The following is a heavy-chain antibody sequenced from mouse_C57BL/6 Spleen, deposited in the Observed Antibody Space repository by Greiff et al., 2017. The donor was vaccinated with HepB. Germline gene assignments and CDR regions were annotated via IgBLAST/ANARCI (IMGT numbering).Heavy chain of an antibody. D-gene: IGHD1-1*01. CDR2: ISDGGRYT. J-gene: IGHJ3*01. V-gene: IGHV5-4*01. Sequence: EVQVLQSGGGLVKPGASLKLSCAASGFTFSSYAMSWVRQTPEKRLEWVATISDGGRYTYYPDNVKGRFTISRDNAKNNLYLQMSHLKSEDTAMYYCARDHYGSFAYWGQGTLVTVSA. CDR3: ARDHYGSFAY. CDR1: GFTFSSYA.